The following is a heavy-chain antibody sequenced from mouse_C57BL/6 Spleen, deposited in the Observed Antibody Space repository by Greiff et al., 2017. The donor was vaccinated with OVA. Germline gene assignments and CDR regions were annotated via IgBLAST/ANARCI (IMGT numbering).Heavy chain of an antibody. D-gene: IGHD4-1*01. CDR3: VRQSGDYFDY. CDR1: GFSFNTYA. Sequence: EVMLVESGGGLVQPKGSLKLSCAASGFSFNTYAMNWVRQAPGKGLEWVARIRSKSNNYATYYADSVKDRFTISRDDSESMLYLQMNNLKTEDTAMYYCVRQSGDYFDYWGQGTTLTVSS. J-gene: IGHJ2*01. V-gene: IGHV10-1*01. CDR2: IRSKSNNYAT.